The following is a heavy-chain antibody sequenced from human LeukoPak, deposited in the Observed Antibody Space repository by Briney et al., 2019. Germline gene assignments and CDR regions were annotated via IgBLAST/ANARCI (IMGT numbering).Heavy chain of an antibody. CDR2: ISYDGSNK. V-gene: IGHV3-30*04. CDR1: GFTFSSYA. CDR3: ARENSSWPYYFDY. J-gene: IGHJ4*02. Sequence: GGSLRLSCAASGFTFSSYAMHWVRQAPGKGLEWVAVISYDGSNKYYADSVKGRFTISRDNSKNTLYLQMNSLRAEDTAVYYCARENSSWPYYFDYWGQGTLVTVSS. D-gene: IGHD6-13*01.